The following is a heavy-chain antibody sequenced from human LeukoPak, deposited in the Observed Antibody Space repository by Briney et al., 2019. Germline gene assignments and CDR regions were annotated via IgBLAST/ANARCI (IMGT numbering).Heavy chain of an antibody. D-gene: IGHD3-10*01. Sequence: ASVKVSCKASGGTFSSYAISWVRQAPGQGLEWMGGIIPIFGTANYAQKFQGRVTITTDESTSTAYMELSSLRSEDTAVYYCARVPSGVSNWFDPWGQGTLVTVSS. CDR2: IIPIFGTA. CDR3: ARVPSGVSNWFDP. V-gene: IGHV1-69*05. J-gene: IGHJ5*02. CDR1: GGTFSSYA.